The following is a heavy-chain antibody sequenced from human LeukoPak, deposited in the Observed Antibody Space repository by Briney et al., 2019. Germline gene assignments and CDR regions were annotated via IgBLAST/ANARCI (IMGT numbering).Heavy chain of an antibody. CDR1: GVSISNYY. Sequence: SETLSLTCTVSGVSISNYYWSWIRQPPGKGLEWIGYIYYSGSTNHNPSLKSRVTISVDTSKNQFSLKLSSVTAADTAVYYCGRDQNRAFDIWGQGTMVTVSS. D-gene: IGHD1-14*01. J-gene: IGHJ3*02. CDR3: GRDQNRAFDI. V-gene: IGHV4-59*01. CDR2: IYYSGST.